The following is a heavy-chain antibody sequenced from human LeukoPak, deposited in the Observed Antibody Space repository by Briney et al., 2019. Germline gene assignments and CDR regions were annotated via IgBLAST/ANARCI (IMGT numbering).Heavy chain of an antibody. CDR3: ARVEVGASFDY. D-gene: IGHD1-26*01. V-gene: IGHV4-59*01. CDR1: GGSISSYY. CDR2: IYYSGSI. Sequence: DPSETLSLTCTVSGGSISSYYWSWIRQPPGKGLEWIGYIYYSGSINYNPSLKSRVTISVDTSKNQFSLKLSSVTAADTAVYYCARVEVGASFDYWGQGTLVTVSS. J-gene: IGHJ4*02.